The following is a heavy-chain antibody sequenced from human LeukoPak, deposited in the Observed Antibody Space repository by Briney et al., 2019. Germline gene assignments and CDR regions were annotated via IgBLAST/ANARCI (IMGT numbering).Heavy chain of an antibody. V-gene: IGHV3-66*01. J-gene: IGHJ4*02. D-gene: IGHD3-22*01. CDR3: ARGSDSSGYYYFDY. Sequence: GRSLRLSCAASGFTVSSNYMNWVRQAPEKGLEWVSIIYSGGTTYYADSVKGRFTISRDNSKNTLYLQMNSLRAEDTAVYYCARGSDSSGYYYFDYWGQGTLVTVSS. CDR2: IYSGGTT. CDR1: GFTVSSNY.